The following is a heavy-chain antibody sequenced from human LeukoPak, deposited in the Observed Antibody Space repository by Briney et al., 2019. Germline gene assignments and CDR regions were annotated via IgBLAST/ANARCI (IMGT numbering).Heavy chain of an antibody. D-gene: IGHD3-3*01. Sequence: GASVKVSCKASGYTFTGYYMHWVRQAPGQGLEWMGWINPNSGGTNYAQKFQGRVTMTRDTSISTAYMEPSRLRSDDTAVYYCARVKTIFGVVIIPEYYMDVWGKGTTVTVSS. CDR2: INPNSGGT. V-gene: IGHV1-2*02. CDR3: ARVKTIFGVVIIPEYYMDV. CDR1: GYTFTGYY. J-gene: IGHJ6*03.